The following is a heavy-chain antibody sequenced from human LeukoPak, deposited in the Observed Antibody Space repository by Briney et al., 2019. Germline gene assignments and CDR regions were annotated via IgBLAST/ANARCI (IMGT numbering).Heavy chain of an antibody. D-gene: IGHD3-3*01. Sequence: ASVKVSCKASGYTFTSNYMYWVRQAPGQGLEWMGIINPSGGTTRYAQKFQGRVTMTRDTSTSTLYMELSSLRSEDTAVYFCTRGVGATIFGGGGQAFDIWGQGTMVTVSS. CDR3: TRGVGATIFGGGGQAFDI. V-gene: IGHV1-46*03. CDR1: GYTFTSNY. J-gene: IGHJ3*02. CDR2: INPSGGTT.